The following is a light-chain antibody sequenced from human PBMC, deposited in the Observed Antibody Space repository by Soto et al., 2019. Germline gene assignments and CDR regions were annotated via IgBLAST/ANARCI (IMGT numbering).Light chain of an antibody. V-gene: IGKV3-20*01. Sequence: EIVLTQSPGTLSLSPGERATVSCRASQSVSSSYLAWYQHKPGQAPRLLISGASNRAAGIPDRFSGSGSGTDFTLTISRLEPEDFAVYYCQQYNNWPETFGQGTKVDIK. CDR3: QQYNNWPET. CDR2: GAS. CDR1: QSVSSSY. J-gene: IGKJ1*01.